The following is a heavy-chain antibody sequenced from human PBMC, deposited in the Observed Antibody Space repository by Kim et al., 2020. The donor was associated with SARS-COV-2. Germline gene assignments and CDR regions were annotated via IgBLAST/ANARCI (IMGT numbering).Heavy chain of an antibody. J-gene: IGHJ4*02. D-gene: IGHD3-3*01. CDR3: ANRLGG. Sequence: GNGVSTYNADSVKCRSSISRANSKNRLYLQMNSLRAEDTAIYHCANRLGGWGQGTLVTVSS. V-gene: IGHV3-23*01. CDR2: GNGVST.